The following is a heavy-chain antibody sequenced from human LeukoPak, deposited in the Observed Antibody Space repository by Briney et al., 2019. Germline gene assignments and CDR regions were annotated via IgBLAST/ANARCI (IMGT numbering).Heavy chain of an antibody. V-gene: IGHV4-31*03. CDR2: IYYSGST. Sequence: SETLSLTCTVSGGSISSGGYYWSWIRQHPGKGLEWIGYIYYSGSTYYNPSLKSRVTISVDTSKNQFSLKLSSVTAADTAVYYCARDSRTSCCSSTSCYWWFDPWGQGTLVNVSS. CDR3: ARDSRTSCCSSTSCYWWFDP. J-gene: IGHJ5*02. CDR1: GGSISSGGYY. D-gene: IGHD2-2*01.